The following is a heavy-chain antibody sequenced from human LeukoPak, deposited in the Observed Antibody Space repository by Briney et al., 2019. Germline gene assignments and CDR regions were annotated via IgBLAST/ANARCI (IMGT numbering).Heavy chain of an antibody. CDR3: AKGPLIRNWFDP. Sequence: GGSLRLSXAASGFTFSSYGMHWVRQAPGKGLEWVAFIRYDGSNKYYADSVKGRFTISRDNSKNTLYLQMNSLRAEDTAVYYCAKGPLIRNWFDPWGQGTLVTVSS. V-gene: IGHV3-30*02. J-gene: IGHJ5*02. CDR1: GFTFSSYG. CDR2: IRYDGSNK. D-gene: IGHD2-21*01.